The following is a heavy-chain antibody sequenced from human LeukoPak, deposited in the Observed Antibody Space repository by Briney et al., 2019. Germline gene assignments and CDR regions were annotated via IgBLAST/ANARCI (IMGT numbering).Heavy chain of an antibody. CDR3: ARESDGDYYFDY. V-gene: IGHV4-34*01. J-gene: IGHJ4*02. CDR1: GGAFSGYY. CDR2: SNHSGST. Sequence: SETLSLTCAVYGGAFSGYYWSWIRQPPGKGLEWIGESNHSGSTNYNPSLKSRVTISVDTSKNQFSLKLNSVTAADTAVYYCARESDGDYYFDYWGQGTLVTVSS. D-gene: IGHD4-17*01.